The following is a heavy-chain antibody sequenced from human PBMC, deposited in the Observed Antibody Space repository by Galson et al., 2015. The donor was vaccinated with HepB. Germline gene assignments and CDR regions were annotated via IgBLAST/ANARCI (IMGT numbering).Heavy chain of an antibody. CDR2: IYSGGST. J-gene: IGHJ4*02. CDR1: GFTVSSNY. D-gene: IGHD1-26*01. Sequence: SLRLSCAASGFTVSSNYMSWVRQAPGKGLAWVSVIYSGGSTYYADSVKGRFTISRDNAKNSLYLQMNSLRAEDTAVYYCAREGGTHFDLWGQGTLVTVSS. CDR3: AREGGTHFDL. V-gene: IGHV3-66*01.